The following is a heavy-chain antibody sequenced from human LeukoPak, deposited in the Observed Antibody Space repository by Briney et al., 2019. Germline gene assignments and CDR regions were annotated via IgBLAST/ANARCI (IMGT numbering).Heavy chain of an antibody. D-gene: IGHD3-22*01. V-gene: IGHV4-59*08. CDR2: IYYSGST. CDR3: ARHVYYYDSSGYFPDY. J-gene: IGHJ4*02. CDR1: GDSISSYY. Sequence: SETLSLTCTVSGDSISSYYWSWIRQPPGKGLEWIGYIYYSGSTNYNPSLKSRVTISVDTSKNQFSLKLSSVTAADTAVYYCARHVYYYDSSGYFPDYWGQGTLVTVSS.